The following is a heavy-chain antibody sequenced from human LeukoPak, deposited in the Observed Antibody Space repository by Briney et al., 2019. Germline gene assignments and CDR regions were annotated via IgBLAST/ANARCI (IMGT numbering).Heavy chain of an antibody. CDR1: GGSFSGYY. CDR3: ARGRKRGTPLLANAFDI. CDR2: INHSGST. J-gene: IGHJ3*02. V-gene: IGHV4-34*01. Sequence: SETLSLTCAVYGGSFSGYYWSWIRQPPGKGLEWIGEINHSGSTNYNPSLKSRVTISVDTSKNQFSLKLSSVTAADAAVYYCARGRKRGTPLLANAFDIWGQGTMVTVSS. D-gene: IGHD1-14*01.